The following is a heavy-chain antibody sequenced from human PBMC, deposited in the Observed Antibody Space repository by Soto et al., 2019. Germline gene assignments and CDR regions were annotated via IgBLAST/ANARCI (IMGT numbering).Heavy chain of an antibody. CDR2: INWNGGST. Sequence: GGSLRLSCAASGFTFDDYGMSWVRQAPGKGLEWVSGINWNGGSTGYADSVKGRFTISRDNAKNSLYLQMNSLRAEDTALYYCARDWREYSSGWYYFDYWGQGTLVTVSS. V-gene: IGHV3-20*04. CDR1: GFTFDDYG. CDR3: ARDWREYSSGWYYFDY. D-gene: IGHD6-19*01. J-gene: IGHJ4*02.